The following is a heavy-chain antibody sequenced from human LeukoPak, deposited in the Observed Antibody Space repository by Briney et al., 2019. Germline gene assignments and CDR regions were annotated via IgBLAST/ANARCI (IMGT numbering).Heavy chain of an antibody. J-gene: IGHJ4*02. CDR3: ARERGWNYDSSGYYPRQFGY. V-gene: IGHV1-69*13. CDR2: IIPIFGTA. CDR1: GYTFTSYA. D-gene: IGHD3-22*01. Sequence: SVKVSCKASGYTFTSYAMHWVRQAPGQGLEWMGGIIPIFGTANYAQKFQGRITITADESTSTAYMELSSLRSEDTAVYYCARERGWNYDSSGYYPRQFGYWGQGTLVTVSS.